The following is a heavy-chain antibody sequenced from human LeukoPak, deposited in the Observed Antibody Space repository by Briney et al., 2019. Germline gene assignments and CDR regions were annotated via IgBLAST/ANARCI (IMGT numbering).Heavy chain of an antibody. V-gene: IGHV4-39*01. CDR3: SRHILPDY. Sequence: SQTLTLINTFSLGSLSSSSYYWRSLRQPPGTGLEWIGSIYYSGSTYYHPSLKSRVTISVDTPKNQFPLKLRSVTAAHTAVYYCSRHILPDYWGQRTLGTVS. CDR2: IYYSGST. J-gene: IGHJ4*02. CDR1: LGSLSSSSYY.